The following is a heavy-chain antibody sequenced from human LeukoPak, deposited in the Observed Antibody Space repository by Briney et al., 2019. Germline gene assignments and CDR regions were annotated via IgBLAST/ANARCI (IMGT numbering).Heavy chain of an antibody. V-gene: IGHV1-46*01. D-gene: IGHD6-19*01. CDR2: INPSGGST. J-gene: IGHJ3*02. CDR3: ARGGREWYSSGWTDAFDI. Sequence: ASVKVSCKASGYTFTSYYMHWVRQAPGQGLEWMGIINPSGGSTSYAQKFQGRVTMTRDTSTSTVYMELSSLSSEDTAVYYCARGGREWYSSGWTDAFDIWGQGTMVTVSS. CDR1: GYTFTSYY.